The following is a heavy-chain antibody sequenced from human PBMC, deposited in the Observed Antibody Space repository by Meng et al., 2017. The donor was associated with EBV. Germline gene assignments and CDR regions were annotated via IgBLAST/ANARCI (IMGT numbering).Heavy chain of an antibody. CDR1: GGSVNNESYY. Sequence: QVQLQEPGPGLVKTSEXLSLTCTVSGGSVNNESYYWGWIRQPPGKGLEYIGYIYYTGSTNYNSSLKSRVTISLDKSKNQFSLKLTSLTAADTAIYYCARGDYTNYPRWFDPWGQGTLVTVSS. CDR3: ARGDYTNYPRWFDP. J-gene: IGHJ5*02. V-gene: IGHV4-61*01. D-gene: IGHD4-11*01. CDR2: IYYTGST.